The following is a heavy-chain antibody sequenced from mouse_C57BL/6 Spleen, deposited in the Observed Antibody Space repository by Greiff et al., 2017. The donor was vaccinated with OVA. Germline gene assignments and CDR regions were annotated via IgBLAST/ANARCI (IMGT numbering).Heavy chain of an antibody. D-gene: IGHD2-3*01. CDR3: AREDDGYYGAY. CDR1: GYTFTSYW. CDR2: IDPSDSYT. V-gene: IGHV1-50*01. Sequence: QVQLQQPGAELVKPGASVKLSCKASGYTFTSYWMQWVKQRPGQGLEWIGDIDPSDSYTNYNQKFKGKATLTVDTSSSTAYMQLSSLTSVDSAVYYCAREDDGYYGAYWGQGTLVTVSA. J-gene: IGHJ3*01.